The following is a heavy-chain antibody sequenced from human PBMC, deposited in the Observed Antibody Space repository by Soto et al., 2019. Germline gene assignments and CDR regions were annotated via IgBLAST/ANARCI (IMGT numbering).Heavy chain of an antibody. J-gene: IGHJ6*02. CDR1: GGSFSGYY. Sequence: PSETLSLTCAVYGGSFSGYYWSWIRQPPGKGLEWIGEINHSGSTNYNPSLKSRVTMSVDTSKNQFSLKLSSVTAADTAVYYCARDTKRGNYYYYGMDVWGQGTTVTVSS. V-gene: IGHV4-34*01. CDR2: INHSGST. D-gene: IGHD3-16*01. CDR3: ARDTKRGNYYYYGMDV.